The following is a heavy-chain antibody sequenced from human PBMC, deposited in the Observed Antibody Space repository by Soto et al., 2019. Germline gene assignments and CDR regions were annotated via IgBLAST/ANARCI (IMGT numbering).Heavy chain of an antibody. CDR3: ARGRRGXSYGYDGPTYYFDY. CDR1: GGSFSGYY. D-gene: IGHD5-18*01. V-gene: IGHV4-34*01. CDR2: INHSGST. Sequence: PSETLSLTCAVYGGSFSGYYWSWIRQPPGKGLEWIGEINHSGSTNYNPSLKSRVTISVDTSKNQFSLKLSSVTAADTAVYYCARGRRGXSYGYDGPTYYFDYWGQGTLVTVSS. J-gene: IGHJ4*02.